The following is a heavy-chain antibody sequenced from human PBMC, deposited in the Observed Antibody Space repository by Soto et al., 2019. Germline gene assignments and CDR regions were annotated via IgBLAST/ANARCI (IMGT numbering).Heavy chain of an antibody. CDR3: ARGLGIAAAGPVDY. J-gene: IGHJ4*02. V-gene: IGHV1-69*13. CDR1: GGTFSSYA. Sequence: ASVKVSCKASGGTFSSYAISWVRQAPGQGLEWMGGIIPIFGTANYAQKFQGRVTITADESTSTAYMELSSLRSEDTAVYYCARGLGIAAAGPVDYWGQGTLVTVS. CDR2: IIPIFGTA. D-gene: IGHD6-13*01.